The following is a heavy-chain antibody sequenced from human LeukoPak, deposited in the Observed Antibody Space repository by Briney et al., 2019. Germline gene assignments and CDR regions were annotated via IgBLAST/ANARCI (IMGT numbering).Heavy chain of an antibody. Sequence: GGSLRLSCATSGFTFSDFRMSWDRQEAGEGREWVSNIRISSGGTKYALSGDSVKGRVTFSRDDAKNTLYLPMHSLRDDDTAVYYCARDQRYAFDSWGQGILVTVSS. CDR3: ARDQRYAFDS. D-gene: IGHD3-9*01. V-gene: IGHV3-48*02. CDR2: IRISSGGT. CDR1: GFTFSDFR. J-gene: IGHJ4*02.